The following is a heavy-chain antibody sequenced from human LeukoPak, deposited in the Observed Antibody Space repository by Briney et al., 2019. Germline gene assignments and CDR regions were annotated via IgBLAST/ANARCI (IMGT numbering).Heavy chain of an antibody. V-gene: IGHV4-30-2*01. D-gene: IGHD6-13*01. Sequence: PSETLSLTCAVSGGSISSGGYSWSWIRQPPGKGLEWIGYIYHSGSTYYNPSLKSRVTMSVDTSNNLFFLNLTSVTAADTAVYFCVREKLYTSSWGFQHWGQGTLVSVSS. J-gene: IGHJ1*01. CDR3: VREKLYTSSWGFQH. CDR1: GGSISSGGYS. CDR2: IYHSGST.